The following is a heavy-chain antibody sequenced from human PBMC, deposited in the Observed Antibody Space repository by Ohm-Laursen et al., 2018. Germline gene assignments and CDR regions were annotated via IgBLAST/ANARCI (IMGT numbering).Heavy chain of an antibody. V-gene: IGHV3-74*01. CDR2: INSDGSST. CDR1: GFTFSSYA. Sequence: SLRLSCSASGFTFSSYAMSWARHAPGKGLVWVSRINSDGSSTSYADSVKGRFTIPRDDAKNSLYLQMSSLRAEDTAVYYCARFGVNHGMDVWGQGTTVTVSS. CDR3: ARFGVNHGMDV. J-gene: IGHJ6*02. D-gene: IGHD3-16*01.